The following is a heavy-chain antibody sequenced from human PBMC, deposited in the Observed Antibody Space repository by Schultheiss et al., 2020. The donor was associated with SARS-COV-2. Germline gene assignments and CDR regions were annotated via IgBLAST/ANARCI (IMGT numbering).Heavy chain of an antibody. CDR2: ISAYNGNT. CDR1: GYTFTSYG. D-gene: IGHD2-21*02. V-gene: IGHV1-18*01. CDR3: ERVAYCGGDCYSQPTDY. J-gene: IGHJ4*02. Sequence: ASVKVSCKASGYTFTSYGISWVRQAPGQGLEWMGWISAYNGNTNYAQKLQGRVTMTTDTSTSTAYMELRSLRSDDTAVYYCERVAYCGGDCYSQPTDYWGQGTLVTVSS.